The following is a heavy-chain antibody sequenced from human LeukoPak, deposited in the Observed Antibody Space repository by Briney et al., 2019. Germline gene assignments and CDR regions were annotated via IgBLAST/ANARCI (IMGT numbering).Heavy chain of an antibody. J-gene: IGHJ3*02. CDR3: ARAPSIAAIRHASDI. V-gene: IGHV4-4*07. CDR1: GGSISSYY. Sequence: SETLSLTCTVSGGSISSYYWSWIRQPAGKGREWIGRIYTSGSTNYNPSLKSRVTMSVDTSKHQFSLKLSSVTAADTAVYYCARAPSIAAIRHASDIWGQGTMVTVSS. D-gene: IGHD6-6*01. CDR2: IYTSGST.